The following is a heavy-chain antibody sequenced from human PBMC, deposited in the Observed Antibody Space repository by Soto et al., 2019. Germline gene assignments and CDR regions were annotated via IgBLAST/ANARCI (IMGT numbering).Heavy chain of an antibody. J-gene: IGHJ4*02. D-gene: IGHD2-2*01. CDR1: GFTFSNFG. V-gene: IGHV3-30*18. CDR3: VDDTCNSISCYSV. Sequence: GGSLRLSCVASGFTFSNFGMHWVRQAPGKGLEWVAVISYDGSNKYYADSVKGRLTISRDNSKNTLYLQMNSLRAEDTAVYYCVDDTCNSISCYSVCGQETLVTISS. CDR2: ISYDGSNK.